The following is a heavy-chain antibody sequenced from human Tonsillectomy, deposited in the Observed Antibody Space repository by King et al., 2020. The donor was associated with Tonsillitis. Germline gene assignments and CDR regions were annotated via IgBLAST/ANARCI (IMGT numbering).Heavy chain of an antibody. J-gene: IGHJ4*02. CDR3: ARVEGYCSSTSCSTEGY. CDR1: GGSFSGYD. Sequence: VQLQQWGAGLLKPSETLSLTCAVYGGSFSGYDWSWIRQPPGKGLEWIGEIKHSGSTNYSPSLKSRVTVSADTSKNQFSLKLSSVTAADTAVYYCARVEGYCSSTSCSTEGYWGQGTLVTVSS. CDR2: IKHSGST. V-gene: IGHV4-34*01. D-gene: IGHD2-2*02.